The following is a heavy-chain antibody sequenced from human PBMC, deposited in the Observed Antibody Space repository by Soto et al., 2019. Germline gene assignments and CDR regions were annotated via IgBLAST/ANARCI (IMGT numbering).Heavy chain of an antibody. Sequence: QVTLKESGPVLVKPTETLTLTCTVSGFSLSNARMGVSWIRQPPGKALEWLAHIFSNDEKSYSTSLKSRLTISKDTSKSQVVLTMTNMDPVDTATYYCARILYEYYYGSGSALWFDPWGQGTLVTVSS. V-gene: IGHV2-26*01. CDR1: GFSLSNARMG. J-gene: IGHJ5*02. CDR2: IFSNDEK. CDR3: ARILYEYYYGSGSALWFDP. D-gene: IGHD3-10*01.